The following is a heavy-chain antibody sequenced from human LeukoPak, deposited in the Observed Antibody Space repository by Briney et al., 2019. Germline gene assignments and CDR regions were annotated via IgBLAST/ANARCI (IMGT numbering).Heavy chain of an antibody. V-gene: IGHV1-3*01. D-gene: IGHD3-22*01. CDR2: INAGNGNT. J-gene: IGHJ4*02. Sequence: ASVKVSCTASGYTFTSYAMHWVRQAPGQRLEWMGWINAGNGNTKYSQKFQGRVTITRDTSASTAYMELSSLRSEDTAVYYCARARFRTHYYDSSGYFGYWGQGTLVTVSS. CDR1: GYTFTSYA. CDR3: ARARFRTHYYDSSGYFGY.